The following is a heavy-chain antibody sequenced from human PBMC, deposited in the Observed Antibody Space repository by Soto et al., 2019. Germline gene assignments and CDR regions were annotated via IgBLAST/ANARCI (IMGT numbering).Heavy chain of an antibody. CDR2: IYSGGST. CDR1: GFTFSSYD. D-gene: IGHD3-10*01. V-gene: IGHV3-53*04. J-gene: IGHJ6*02. CDR3: AREKDHGSGSYYDV. Sequence: GGSLRLSCAASGFTFSSYDMSWVRQAPGKGLEWVSVIYSGGSTYYADSVKGRFTISRHNSKNTLYLQMNSLRAEDTAVYYCAREKDHGSGSYYDVWGQGTTVTVSS.